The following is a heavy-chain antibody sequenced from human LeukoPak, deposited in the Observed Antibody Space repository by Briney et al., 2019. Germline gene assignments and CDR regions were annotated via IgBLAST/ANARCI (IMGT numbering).Heavy chain of an antibody. CDR3: ARTSGWSYYLDY. J-gene: IGHJ4*02. CDR1: GFTFSSYD. D-gene: IGHD6-19*01. CDR2: IGTAGDT. Sequence: GGSLRLSCAASGFTFSSYDMHWVRQATGKGLEWVSAIGTAGDTYYPGSVKGRFTISRENAKNSLYLQMNSLRAGDTAVYYCARTSGWSYYLDYWGQGTLVTVSS. V-gene: IGHV3-13*01.